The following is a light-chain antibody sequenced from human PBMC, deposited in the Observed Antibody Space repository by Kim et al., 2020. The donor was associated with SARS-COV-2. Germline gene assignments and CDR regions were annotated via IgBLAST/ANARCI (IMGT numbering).Light chain of an antibody. V-gene: IGKV3-15*01. J-gene: IGKJ2*01. Sequence: ETMMTQSPATLSVSPGERATLSCRASQSVRSNLAWYQQKPGQAPRLLIFGASTRATGIPARFSGSGSGTEFTLTISSLQSEDFAAYYCQQYNNWPYTFGQGTKLEI. CDR3: QQYNNWPYT. CDR2: GAS. CDR1: QSVRSN.